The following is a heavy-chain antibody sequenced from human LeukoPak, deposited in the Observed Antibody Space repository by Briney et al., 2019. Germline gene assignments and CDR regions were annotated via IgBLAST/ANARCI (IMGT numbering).Heavy chain of an antibody. D-gene: IGHD4-17*01. CDR1: GGFIRSSSYY. J-gene: IGHJ1*01. Sequence: SETLSLTCTVSGGFIRSSSYYWGWIRQPPGKGLEWIGSIYHSGSTYYNPPLKSRVTISVDTSKNQFSLKLSSVTAADTAVYYCARTYGDYLSNIQHWGQGSLVTVFS. CDR2: IYHSGST. V-gene: IGHV4-39*01. CDR3: ARTYGDYLSNIQH.